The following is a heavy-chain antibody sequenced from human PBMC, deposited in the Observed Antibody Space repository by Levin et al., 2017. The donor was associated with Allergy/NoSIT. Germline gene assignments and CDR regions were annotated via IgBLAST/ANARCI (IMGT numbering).Heavy chain of an antibody. D-gene: IGHD3-3*01. Sequence: MAGGSLRLSCAASGFTFSNAWMSWVRQAPGKGLEWVGRIKSKTDGGTTDYAAPVKGRFTISRDDSKNTLYLQMNSLKTEDTAVYYCTTGYDFWSGYPYDYWGQGTLVTVSS. CDR1: GFTFSNAW. V-gene: IGHV3-15*01. J-gene: IGHJ4*02. CDR2: IKSKTDGGTT. CDR3: TTGYDFWSGYPYDY.